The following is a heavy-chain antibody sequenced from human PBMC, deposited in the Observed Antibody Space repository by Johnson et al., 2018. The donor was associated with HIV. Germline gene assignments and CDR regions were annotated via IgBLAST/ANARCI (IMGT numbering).Heavy chain of an antibody. CDR3: ARGSRYTYDNDDVYLLQALDV. V-gene: IGHV3-23*04. J-gene: IGHJ3*01. D-gene: IGHD3-16*01. CDR2: ISGSGVST. CDR1: GFTFSNFA. Sequence: EVQLVESGGGLVQPGGSLRLSCAASGFTFSNFAMNWVRQAPGKGLEWVSVISGSGVSTYYADSVKGRFTISRDNSKNTLYLQMNSLRAEDTAIYYCARGSRYTYDNDDVYLLQALDVWGQGTVVTVSS.